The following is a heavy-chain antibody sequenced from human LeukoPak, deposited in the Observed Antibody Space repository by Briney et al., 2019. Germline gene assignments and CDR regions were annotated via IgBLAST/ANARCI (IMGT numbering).Heavy chain of an antibody. J-gene: IGHJ3*02. CDR3: ARDRGTTGIFFDI. CDR1: GGSISSYY. CDR2: IYYSGST. D-gene: IGHD1-1*01. Sequence: PSETLSLTCTVSGGSISSYYWSWIRQPPGKGLEWIGYIYYSGSTNYNPSLKSRVTISVDTSKNQFSLKLSSVTAADTAVYYCARDRGTTGIFFDIWGQGTMVTVSS. V-gene: IGHV4-59*01.